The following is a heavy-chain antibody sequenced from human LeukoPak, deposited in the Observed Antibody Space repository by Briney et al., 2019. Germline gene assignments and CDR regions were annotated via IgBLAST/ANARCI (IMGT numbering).Heavy chain of an antibody. CDR2: IYHSGST. D-gene: IGHD2-2*02. CDR3: ARAGGKVPAAIAFDY. V-gene: IGHV4-30-2*01. Sequence: SETLSLTCTVSGGSLSSGGYYWSWLRQPPGKGLEWIGYIYHSGSTYYNPSLKSRVTISVDRSKNQFSLKLSSVTAADTAVYYCARAGGKVPAAIAFDYWGQGTLVTVSS. CDR1: GGSLSSGGYY. J-gene: IGHJ4*02.